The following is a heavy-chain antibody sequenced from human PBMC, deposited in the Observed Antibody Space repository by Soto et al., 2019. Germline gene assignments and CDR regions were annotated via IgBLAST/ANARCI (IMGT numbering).Heavy chain of an antibody. J-gene: IGHJ6*02. D-gene: IGHD2-15*01. V-gene: IGHV4-34*01. CDR3: ARERIVVVVAAPGNGMDV. CDR1: GGSFSGYY. CDR2: INHSGST. Sequence: QVQLQQWGAGLLKPSETLSLTCAVYGGSFSGYYWSWIRQPPGKGLGWIGEINHSGSTNYNPSLKSRVTISVDTSKNQFSLKLSSVTAADTAVYYCARERIVVVVAAPGNGMDVWGQGTTVTVSS.